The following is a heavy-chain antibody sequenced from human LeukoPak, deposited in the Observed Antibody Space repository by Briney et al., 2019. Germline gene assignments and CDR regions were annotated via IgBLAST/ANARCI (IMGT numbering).Heavy chain of an antibody. V-gene: IGHV3-48*04. CDR2: ISSSSSTI. CDR1: GFTFSSYS. Sequence: SGGSLRLSCAASGFTFSSYSMNWVRQAPGKGLEWVSYISSSSSTIYYADSVKGRFTISRDNAKNSLYLQMNSLRAEDTAVYYCARAAVTGYWYFDLWGRGTLVTVSS. J-gene: IGHJ2*01. D-gene: IGHD6-19*01. CDR3: ARAAVTGYWYFDL.